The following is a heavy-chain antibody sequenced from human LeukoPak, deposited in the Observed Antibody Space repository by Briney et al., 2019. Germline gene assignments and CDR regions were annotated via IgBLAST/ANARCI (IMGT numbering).Heavy chain of an antibody. D-gene: IGHD3-9*01. CDR1: GFTFSSFS. J-gene: IGHJ6*02. CDR3: TRDLMDYDVSTGLHHYYMDV. CDR2: ISSSSSYI. V-gene: IGHV3-21*01. Sequence: GGSLRLSCAASGFTFSSFSMNWVRQAPGKGLEWVSSISSSSSYIYYADSVKGRFTISRDNAKNSLYLQMNSLRAEDTAVYYCTRDLMDYDVSTGLHHYYMDVWGQGTTVTVSS.